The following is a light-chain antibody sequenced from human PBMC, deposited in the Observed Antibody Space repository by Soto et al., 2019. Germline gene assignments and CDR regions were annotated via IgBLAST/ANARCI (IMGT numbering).Light chain of an antibody. CDR3: QSYDRSSLYV. CDR2: GDN. Sequence: FMLTQPHSVSESPGKTVTISCTGSSGSVASNFVHWYQRRPGSAPTIVIYGDNQRPSGVPDRFSGSIDSSSNSASLTISGLKTEAEADYFCQSYDRSSLYVFGTGTKLTVL. CDR1: SGSVASNF. V-gene: IGLV6-57*02. J-gene: IGLJ1*01.